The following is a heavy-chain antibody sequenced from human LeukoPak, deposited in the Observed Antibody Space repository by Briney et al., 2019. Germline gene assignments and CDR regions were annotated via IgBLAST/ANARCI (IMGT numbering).Heavy chain of an antibody. J-gene: IGHJ6*02. CDR2: IYPGDSDT. D-gene: IGHD5-12*01. V-gene: IGHV5-51*01. CDR1: GYSFTSYW. Sequence: GESLKISCKGSGYSFTSYWIGWVRQMPGKGLEWMGIIYPGDSDTTYSPSFQGQVTISADKSISTAYLQWSSLKASDTAMYYCARHPGYSGYLRYGMDAWGQGTTVTVSS. CDR3: ARHPGYSGYLRYGMDA.